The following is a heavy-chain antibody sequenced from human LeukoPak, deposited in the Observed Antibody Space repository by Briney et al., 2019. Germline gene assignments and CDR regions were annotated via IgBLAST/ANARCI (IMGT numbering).Heavy chain of an antibody. CDR1: VFTFSRNW. CDR2: MKEDGNKK. J-gene: IGHJ4*02. V-gene: IGHV3-7*01. Sequence: GGSVKLSCAASVFTFSRNWITWVRQAPGKGLEWVATMKEDGNKKNYVDSVKGRFTISRDNAKNSLYLQMNSLRAEDTAVYYCARAQITIFGVVTRHGVDYWGQGTLVTVSS. CDR3: ARAQITIFGVVTRHGVDY. D-gene: IGHD3-3*01.